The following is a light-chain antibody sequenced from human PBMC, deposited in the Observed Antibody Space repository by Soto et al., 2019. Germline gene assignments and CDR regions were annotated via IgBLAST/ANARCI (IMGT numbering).Light chain of an antibody. Sequence: EIVLTQSPATVCLSPLGRATLAGMASQSVSRRLAWYQQRPGQSPRLLISGASMRASGVPVRFIGSGSGTDFTLTITRLEPEDFAVYYCQQYGGSPITFGLGTRLEI. CDR3: QQYGGSPIT. J-gene: IGKJ5*01. V-gene: IGKV3-20*01. CDR1: QSVSRR. CDR2: GAS.